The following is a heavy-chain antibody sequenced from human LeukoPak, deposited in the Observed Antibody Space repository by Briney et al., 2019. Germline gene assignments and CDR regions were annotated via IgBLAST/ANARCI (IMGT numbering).Heavy chain of an antibody. CDR3: ARAENYYDTSALRY. Sequence: GGSLRLSCAASGFTFSTYNINWVRQAPGKGLEWVSSISSSGSYIYYADSVKGRFTISRDNAKNSLYLQMNSLRAEDTAVYYCARAENYYDTSALRYWGQGTLVTVSS. J-gene: IGHJ4*02. CDR2: ISSSGSYI. CDR1: GFTFSTYN. D-gene: IGHD3-22*01. V-gene: IGHV3-21*01.